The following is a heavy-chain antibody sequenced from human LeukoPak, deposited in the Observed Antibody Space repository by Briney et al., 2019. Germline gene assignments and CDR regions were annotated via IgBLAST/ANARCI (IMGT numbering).Heavy chain of an antibody. Sequence: PSETLSLTCAVYGESFRGYYWTWIRQTPGKGLEWIGEIDHIGRTTYNPSLKCRVTISVDTSKNQLSLKLRSVTAADTAVYYCARQGWYVDIFFHMDVWGKGTTVTISS. CDR1: GESFRGYY. J-gene: IGHJ6*03. V-gene: IGHV4-34*01. CDR3: ARQGWYVDIFFHMDV. D-gene: IGHD6-19*01. CDR2: IDHIGRT.